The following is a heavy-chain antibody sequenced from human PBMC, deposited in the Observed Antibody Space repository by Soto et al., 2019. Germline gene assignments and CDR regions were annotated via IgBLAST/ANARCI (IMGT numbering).Heavy chain of an antibody. V-gene: IGHV3-74*01. CDR2: IKSDGSGT. D-gene: IGHD1-26*01. CDR3: ENSYWPVGNY. CDR1: GFTFSIYW. J-gene: IGHJ4*02. Sequence: PGRSLTLSCSASGFTFSIYWMHWVRQAPGKGLVWVSCIKSDGSGTSYADSVKGRFSISRVNAKNTLYLQMNSLSSEDTAVYYCENSYWPVGNYWGQGIPVTLSS.